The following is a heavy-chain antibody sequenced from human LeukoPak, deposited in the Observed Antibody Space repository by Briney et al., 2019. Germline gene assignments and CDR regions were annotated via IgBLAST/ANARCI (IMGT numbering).Heavy chain of an antibody. D-gene: IGHD3-3*01. Sequence: SQTLSLTCTVSGGSISSGSYYWSWLRQPAGTGLEWIGRIYTSGSTNYNPSLKSRVTISVDTSKNQFSLKLSSVTAADTAVYYCAREGYDFWSGYYDYWGQGTLVTVSS. CDR3: AREGYDFWSGYYDY. V-gene: IGHV4-61*02. CDR1: GGSISSGSYY. CDR2: IYTSGST. J-gene: IGHJ4*02.